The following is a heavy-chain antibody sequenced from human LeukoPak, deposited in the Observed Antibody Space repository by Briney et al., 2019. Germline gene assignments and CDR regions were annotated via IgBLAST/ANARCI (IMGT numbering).Heavy chain of an antibody. CDR1: GYTFIDYY. CDR2: INPNSGGT. J-gene: IGHJ4*02. Sequence: ASVKVSFKASGYTFIDYYLHWVRQAPGQGLEWMGWINPNSGGTNSAQKFQGRVTMTRDTSISTAYMELSGLRSDDTAVYYCARDVGSGNYYNCFDYWGQGTLVTVSS. D-gene: IGHD3-10*01. V-gene: IGHV1-2*02. CDR3: ARDVGSGNYYNCFDY.